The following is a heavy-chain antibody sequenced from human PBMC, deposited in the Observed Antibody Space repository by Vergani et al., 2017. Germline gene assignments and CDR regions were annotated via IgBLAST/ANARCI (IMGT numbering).Heavy chain of an antibody. CDR1: GGSFNTYY. V-gene: IGHV4-59*13. CDR2: IYSTGST. CDR3: ARVMYRDEAPTGYRLEGMDI. Sequence: QVQLEESGPGLVKPSETLSLTCTVSGGSFNTYYWSWIRQYPGTGLEWIGYIYSTGSTNYNPYLNSLVTMSLATSKNQFYLKLRSVTAADTAVYFCARVMYRDEAPTGYRLEGMDIWGQGTTVTISS. D-gene: IGHD3-9*01. J-gene: IGHJ6*02.